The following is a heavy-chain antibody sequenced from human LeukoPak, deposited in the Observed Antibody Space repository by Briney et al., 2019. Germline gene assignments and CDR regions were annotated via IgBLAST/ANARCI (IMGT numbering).Heavy chain of an antibody. CDR3: TREGTDSAP. CDR1: GLTFRPAA. V-gene: IGHV3-23*01. J-gene: IGHJ5*02. CDR2: INVGGGNT. Sequence: GASLRLSCAASGLTFRPAAMSWVRQAPGKGLQWVAAINVGGGNTYYADPVRGRFTISRDNSKNILYLQMNSMRAEDTAIYYCTREGTDSAPWGRGTLVTVSS. D-gene: IGHD3-22*01.